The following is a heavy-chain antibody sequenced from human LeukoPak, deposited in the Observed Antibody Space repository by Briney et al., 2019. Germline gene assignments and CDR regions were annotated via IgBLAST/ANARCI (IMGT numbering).Heavy chain of an antibody. J-gene: IGHJ4*02. CDR2: IYYSGST. Sequence: PSETLSLTCTVSGGSISSYYWSWIRQPPGKGLEWIGYIYYSGSTNYNPSLKSRVTISVDTSKNQFSLKLSSVTAADTAVYYCARHLGRSSISCTDYWGQGTLVTVSS. CDR1: GGSISSYY. D-gene: IGHD2-2*01. CDR3: ARHLGRSSISCTDY. V-gene: IGHV4-59*08.